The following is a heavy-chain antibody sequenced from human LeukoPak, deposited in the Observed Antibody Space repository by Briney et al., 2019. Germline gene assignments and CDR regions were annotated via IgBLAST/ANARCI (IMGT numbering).Heavy chain of an antibody. CDR1: GFTFSSYA. Sequence: GSLRLSCAASGFTFSSYAMSWIRQPPGKGLEWIGSIYYSGSTYYNPSLKSRVTISVDTSKNQFSLKLSSVTAADTAVYYCARRRKRITIFGVVIIEEIDYWGQGTLVTVSS. CDR2: IYYSGST. J-gene: IGHJ4*02. CDR3: ARRRKRITIFGVVIIEEIDY. V-gene: IGHV4-39*01. D-gene: IGHD3-3*01.